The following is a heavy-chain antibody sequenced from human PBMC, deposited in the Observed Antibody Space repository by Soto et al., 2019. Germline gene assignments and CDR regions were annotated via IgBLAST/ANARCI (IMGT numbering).Heavy chain of an antibody. V-gene: IGHV4-34*01. CDR1: GGSFSGYY. Sequence: QVQLQQWGAGLLKPSETLSLTCAVYGGSFSGYYWSWIRQPPGKGLEWIGEINHSGSTNYNPSLKSRVTISVYTSKNQFSLKLSSVTAADTAVYYCASFKDMDVWGQGTTVTVSS. CDR3: ASFKDMDV. J-gene: IGHJ6*02. CDR2: INHSGST.